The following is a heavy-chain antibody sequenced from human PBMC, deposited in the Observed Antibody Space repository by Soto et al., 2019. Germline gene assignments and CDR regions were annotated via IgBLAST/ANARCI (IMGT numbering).Heavy chain of an antibody. CDR3: VNFKLGY. CDR2: VSASGTGA. Sequence: GGSLRLSCAPSGFTFSNYAMTWVRQAPGKGLEWVSGVSASGTGAYYTDSVKGRFTISRDNAKNTLDLLMNSLRAEDTAVYYCVNFKLGYWGQGALVTVSS. J-gene: IGHJ4*02. D-gene: IGHD3-16*01. V-gene: IGHV3-23*01. CDR1: GFTFSNYA.